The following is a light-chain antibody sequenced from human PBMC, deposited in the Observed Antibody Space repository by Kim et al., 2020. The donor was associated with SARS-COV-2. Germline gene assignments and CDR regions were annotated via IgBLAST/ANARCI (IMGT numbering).Light chain of an antibody. CDR1: QSVSSMY. V-gene: IGKV3-20*01. CDR2: GAS. J-gene: IGKJ1*01. Sequence: SPVYRATRSCRASQSVSSMYLAWDQQKPGQAPRLLIDGASSRATGIPDRFSGSGSGTDCTLTISRLEPEDCAVYYCQQYENSPWTFGQGTKVDIK. CDR3: QQYENSPWT.